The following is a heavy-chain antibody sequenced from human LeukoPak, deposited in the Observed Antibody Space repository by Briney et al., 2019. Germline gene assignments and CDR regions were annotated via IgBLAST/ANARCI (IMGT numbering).Heavy chain of an antibody. CDR2: ISYDGSNK. Sequence: PGGSLRLSCAASGFTFSSYGMHWVRQAPGKGLEWVAVISYDGSNKYYADSVKGRFTISRDNSKNTLYLQMNSLIAEDTAVYYCAKAELWFGESNDAFDIWGQGTMVTVSS. CDR1: GFTFSSYG. D-gene: IGHD3-10*01. V-gene: IGHV3-30*18. J-gene: IGHJ3*02. CDR3: AKAELWFGESNDAFDI.